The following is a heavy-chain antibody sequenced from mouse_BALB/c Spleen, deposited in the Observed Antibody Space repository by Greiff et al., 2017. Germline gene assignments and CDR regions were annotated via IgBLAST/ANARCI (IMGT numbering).Heavy chain of an antibody. D-gene: IGHD1-1*01. CDR3: ARSYDDDY. CDR1: GYTFTSYW. V-gene: IGHV1S81*02. J-gene: IGHJ2*01. CDR2: INPSNGRT. Sequence: VQLQQPGAELVKPGASVKLSCKASGYTFTSYWMHWVKQRPGQGLEWIGEINPSNGRTNYNEKFKSKATLTVDKSSSTAYMQLSSLTSEDSAVYYCARSYDDDYWGQGTTLTVSS.